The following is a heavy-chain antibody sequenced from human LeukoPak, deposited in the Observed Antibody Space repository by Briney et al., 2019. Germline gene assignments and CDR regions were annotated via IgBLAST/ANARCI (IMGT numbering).Heavy chain of an antibody. CDR2: MNPNSGNT. V-gene: IGHV1-8*01. J-gene: IGHJ4*02. D-gene: IGHD3-9*01. CDR3: ARGRTLRYFDWHYTDY. Sequence: ASVKVSCKASGYTFTSYDINWVRQATGQGLEWMRWMNPNSGNTGYAQKFQGRVTMTRNTSISTAYMELSGLRSEDTAVYYCARGRTLRYFDWHYTDYWGQGTLVTVSS. CDR1: GYTFTSYD.